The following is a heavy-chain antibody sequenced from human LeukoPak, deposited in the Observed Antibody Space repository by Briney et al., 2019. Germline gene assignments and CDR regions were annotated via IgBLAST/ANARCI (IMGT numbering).Heavy chain of an antibody. CDR1: GVSFSDAW. CDR3: ATMVRGY. J-gene: IGHJ4*02. V-gene: IGHV3-15*01. Sequence: GGSLRLSCAPSGVSFSDAWMSCVRHAPGKGLEWVGRIKSKTDGGTTDYAAPVKGRFTISRDDSKNTLYLQMNSLKTEDTAVYYCATMVRGYWGQGTLVTVSS. D-gene: IGHD3-10*01. CDR2: IKSKTDGGTT.